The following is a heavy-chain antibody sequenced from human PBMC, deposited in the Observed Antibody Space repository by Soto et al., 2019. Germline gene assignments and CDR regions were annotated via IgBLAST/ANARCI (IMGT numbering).Heavy chain of an antibody. CDR3: ATDSRGRGEYYYYMDV. J-gene: IGHJ6*03. CDR1: GYTLTELS. D-gene: IGHD3-10*01. CDR2: FDPEDGET. V-gene: IGHV1-24*01. Sequence: ASVKVSCKVSGYTLTELSMHWVRQAPGKGLEWMGGFDPEDGETIYAQKFQGRVTMTEDTSTDTAYMELSSLRSEDTTVYYCATDSRGRGEYYYYMDVWGKGTTVTVSS.